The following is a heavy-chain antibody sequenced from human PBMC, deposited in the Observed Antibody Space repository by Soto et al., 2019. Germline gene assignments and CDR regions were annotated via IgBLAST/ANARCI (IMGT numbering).Heavy chain of an antibody. CDR2: FDPEDGET. J-gene: IGHJ4*02. D-gene: IGHD3-22*01. CDR1: GYTLPELS. Sequence: QVQLVQSGAEVKKPGALVKVSCKVSGYTLPELSMHWVRHAPGKGLEWLGGFDPEDGETIYGQKCQGRVAMTEDTATDTAYMEMGSRRYDDPAVYCCATADRAIYDSSGYPLDYWGEGTLVTVSS. CDR3: ATADRAIYDSSGYPLDY. V-gene: IGHV1-24*01.